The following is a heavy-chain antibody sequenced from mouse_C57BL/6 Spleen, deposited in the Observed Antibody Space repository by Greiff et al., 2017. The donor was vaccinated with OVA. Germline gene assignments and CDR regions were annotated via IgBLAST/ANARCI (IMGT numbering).Heavy chain of an antibody. CDR3: ARWDYPSPY. J-gene: IGHJ4*01. V-gene: IGHV1-81*01. D-gene: IGHD2-4*01. Sequence: VQVVESGAELARPGASVKLSCKASGYTFTSYGISWVKQRTGQGLEWIGEIYPRSGNTYYNEKFKGKATLTADKSSSTAYMELRSLTSEDSAVYFCARWDYPSPYWGQGTSVTVSS. CDR1: GYTFTSYG. CDR2: IYPRSGNT.